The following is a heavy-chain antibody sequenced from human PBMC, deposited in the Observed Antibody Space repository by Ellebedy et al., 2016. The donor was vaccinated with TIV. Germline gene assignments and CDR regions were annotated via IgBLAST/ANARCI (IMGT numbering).Heavy chain of an antibody. CDR3: ASSLDDVASAVTGVYFDY. CDR2: IRHDGIAK. D-gene: IGHD6-13*01. J-gene: IGHJ4*02. Sequence: PGGSLRLSCAASGYTSGVTFSTYGMNWVRQAPGKGLEWVANIRHDGIAKFYVDSVKGRFTISRDIATNSLYLQMNSLRAEDTAMYYCASSLDDVASAVTGVYFDYWGQGTLVTVSS. CDR1: GYTSGVTFSTYG. V-gene: IGHV3-7*01.